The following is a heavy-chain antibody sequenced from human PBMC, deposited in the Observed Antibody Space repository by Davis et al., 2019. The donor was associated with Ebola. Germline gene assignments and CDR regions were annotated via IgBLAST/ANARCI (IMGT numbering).Heavy chain of an antibody. CDR1: GFTFSSYE. D-gene: IGHD3-3*01. CDR3: AREVSSDFWSGYFDY. CDR2: IKQDGSEK. Sequence: PGGSLRLSCAASGFTFSSYEMNWVRQAPGKGLEWVANIKQDGSEKYYVDSVKGRFTISRDNAKNSLYLQMNSLRAEDTAVYYCAREVSSDFWSGYFDYWGQGTLVIVSS. J-gene: IGHJ4*02. V-gene: IGHV3-7*03.